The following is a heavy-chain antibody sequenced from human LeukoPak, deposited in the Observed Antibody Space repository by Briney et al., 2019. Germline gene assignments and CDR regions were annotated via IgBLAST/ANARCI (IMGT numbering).Heavy chain of an antibody. V-gene: IGHV3-48*01. Sequence: AGGSLRLSCAASGFTFSSYDMNWVRQAPGKGLEWVSDISSGSRNINYADSVKGRFTVSRGNAKNSLYLQMNSLRSEDTAVYYCAKEGSPVSGHYYYYYMDVWGKGTTVTVSS. CDR3: AKEGSPVSGHYYYYYMDV. J-gene: IGHJ6*03. CDR1: GFTFSSYD. CDR2: ISSGSRNI. D-gene: IGHD3-10*01.